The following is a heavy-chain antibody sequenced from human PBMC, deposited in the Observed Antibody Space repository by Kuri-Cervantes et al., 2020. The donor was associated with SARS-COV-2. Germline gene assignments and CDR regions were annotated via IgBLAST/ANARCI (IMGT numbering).Heavy chain of an antibody. Sequence: GESLKISCVASGFTFSSYWMHWVRQAPGKGLVWVSRLTNDGSDAIFADSVMGRFTISRDNAKNMLYLYMNSLRVDDTAVYYCARDSMTTRDFDYWGQGTLVTVSS. J-gene: IGHJ4*02. CDR2: LTNDGSDA. CDR3: ARDSMTTRDFDY. CDR1: GFTFSSYW. D-gene: IGHD4-11*01. V-gene: IGHV3-74*01.